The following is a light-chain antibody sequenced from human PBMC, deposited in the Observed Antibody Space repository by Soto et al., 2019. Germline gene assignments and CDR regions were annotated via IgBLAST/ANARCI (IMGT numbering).Light chain of an antibody. CDR1: QSVSSNY. CDR3: RQYGGSPPM. V-gene: IGKV3-20*01. J-gene: IGKJ1*01. CDR2: GAS. Sequence: EIVLTQSPGTLSLSPGERATLSCRASQSVSSNYLAWYRRKPGQAPRLLIYGASSRATGIPDRSSGSGSGTDFPLTITRREPEDFAVYYCRQYGGSPPMFGPGTRVEI.